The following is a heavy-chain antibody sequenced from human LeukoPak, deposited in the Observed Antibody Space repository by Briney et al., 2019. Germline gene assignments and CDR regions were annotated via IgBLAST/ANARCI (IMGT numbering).Heavy chain of an antibody. Sequence: PSETLSLTCTVSGGSISGYYWSWIRQPPGKGLEWIGYIDYSGNTSYNPSLKSRVTISVDTSKDQFSLKLSSVTAADTAVYYCARHTFGSHFEYWGQGTLVTVSS. D-gene: IGHD3-16*01. CDR3: ARHTFGSHFEY. CDR1: GGSISGYY. V-gene: IGHV4-59*08. CDR2: IDYSGNT. J-gene: IGHJ4*02.